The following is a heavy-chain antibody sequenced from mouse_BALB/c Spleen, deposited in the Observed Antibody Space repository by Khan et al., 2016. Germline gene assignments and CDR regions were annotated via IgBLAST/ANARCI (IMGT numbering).Heavy chain of an antibody. J-gene: IGHJ1*01. D-gene: IGHD1-1*01. CDR2: IRSKSNNYAT. CDR1: GFTFNTYA. Sequence: EVQLVESGGGLVQPKGSLKLSCAASGFTFNTYAMNWVRQAPGKGLEWVARIRSKSNNYATYYADSVKDRFTISRDDSQSMLYLQMNNLKTEDTAMYYCVRHYYGSNWYFDVWGAGTTVPVSS. CDR3: VRHYYGSNWYFDV. V-gene: IGHV10-1*02.